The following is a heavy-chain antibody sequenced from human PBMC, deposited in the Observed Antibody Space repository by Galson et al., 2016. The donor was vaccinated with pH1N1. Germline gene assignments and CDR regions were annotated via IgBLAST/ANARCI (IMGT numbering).Heavy chain of an antibody. V-gene: IGHV3-49*04. CDR3: TRGAQYRYSGAYYVEGFDY. CDR2: IRSRAYGGTT. Sequence: SLRLSCATPGFTFGDYAMHWVRQAPGKGLQWVGFIRSRAYGGTTEHAASVKGRFTISRDDSESIAYLQMNSLKTEDTAVYYCTRGAQYRYSGAYYVEGFDYWGQGTPVTVSS. CDR1: GFTFGDYA. D-gene: IGHD1-26*01. J-gene: IGHJ4*02.